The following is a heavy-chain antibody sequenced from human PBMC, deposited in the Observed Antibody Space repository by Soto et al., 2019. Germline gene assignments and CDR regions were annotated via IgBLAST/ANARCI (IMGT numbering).Heavy chain of an antibody. CDR1: GGSISIYY. Sequence: PSETLSLTCTVSGGSISIYYWSWIRQPPGKGLEWIGYIYYSGSTNYNPSLKSRVTISVDTSKNQFSLKLSSVTAADTAVYYCARRDAVAGNFDYWGQGTLVTVS. J-gene: IGHJ4*02. CDR2: IYYSGST. V-gene: IGHV4-59*08. CDR3: ARRDAVAGNFDY. D-gene: IGHD6-19*01.